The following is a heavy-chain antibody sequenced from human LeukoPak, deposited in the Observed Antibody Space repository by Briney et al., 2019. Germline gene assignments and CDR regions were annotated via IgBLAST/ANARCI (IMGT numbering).Heavy chain of an antibody. J-gene: IGHJ6*03. CDR3: ARFSGSGSSQELQPYYYMDV. CDR2: TYYRSKWYN. CDR1: GDSVSSNSAA. Sequence: SQTLSLTCAISGDSVSSNSAAWDWIRQSPSRGLEWLGRTYYRSKWYNDYAVSVKSRITINPDTSKNQFSLQLNSVTPEDTAVYYCARFSGSGSSQELQPYYYMDVWGKGTTVTVSS. D-gene: IGHD3-10*01. V-gene: IGHV6-1*01.